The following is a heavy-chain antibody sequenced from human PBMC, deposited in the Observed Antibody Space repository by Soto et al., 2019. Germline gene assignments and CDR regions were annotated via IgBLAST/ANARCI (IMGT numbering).Heavy chain of an antibody. CDR2: IVVGSGNT. D-gene: IGHD3-22*01. Sequence: GASVKVSCKASGFTFTSSAMQWVRQARGQRLEWIGWIVVGSGNTNYAQKFQERVTITRDMSTSTAYMELSSLRSEDTAVYYCAAAFAYYYDSSGPPGVDYWGQGTLVTVSS. J-gene: IGHJ4*02. CDR1: GFTFTSSA. V-gene: IGHV1-58*02. CDR3: AAAFAYYYDSSGPPGVDY.